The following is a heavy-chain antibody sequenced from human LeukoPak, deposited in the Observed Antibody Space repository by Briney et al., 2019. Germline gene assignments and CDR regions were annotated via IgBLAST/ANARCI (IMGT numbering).Heavy chain of an antibody. CDR1: GGSLSGYY. D-gene: IGHD3-9*01. V-gene: IGHV4-34*01. J-gene: IGHJ5*02. Sequence: SETLSLTCAVYGGSLSGYYWSWIRQPPGKGLEGIGEINHSGSTNYNPSLKSRVTISVDTSKNQFSLKLSSVTAADTAVYYCAREVRSGRYFDWLTPWGQGTLVTVSS. CDR2: INHSGST. CDR3: AREVRSGRYFDWLTP.